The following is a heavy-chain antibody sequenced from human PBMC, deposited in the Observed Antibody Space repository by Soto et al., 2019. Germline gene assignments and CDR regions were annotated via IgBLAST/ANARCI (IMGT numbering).Heavy chain of an antibody. J-gene: IGHJ4*02. D-gene: IGHD3-3*01. CDR1: GFTFSNAW. V-gene: IGHV3-15*01. Sequence: EVQLVESGGGLVKPGGSLRLSCAASGFTFSNAWMSWVRQAPGKGLEWVGRITSKTDGGTTDYAAPVKGRFTISRDDSKNTLYLQMNSLKTEDTAVYYCTTGGAYDFWSPPPFGYWGQGTLVTVSS. CDR3: TTGGAYDFWSPPPFGY. CDR2: ITSKTDGGTT.